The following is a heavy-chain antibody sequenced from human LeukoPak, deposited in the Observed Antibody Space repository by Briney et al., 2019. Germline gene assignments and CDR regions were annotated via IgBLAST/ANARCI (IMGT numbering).Heavy chain of an antibody. CDR1: GFTFNRNA. Sequence: GGSLRLSCAASGFTFNRNAISWVRQAPGKGLEWVSTIGGSGDKTFYADSVKVRFTISRDNSKNMVHLQMNSLTGEDTAIYYCVRRGDASSGWGDHDFWGQGALVTVSS. V-gene: IGHV3-23*01. D-gene: IGHD6-19*01. J-gene: IGHJ4*02. CDR3: VRRGDASSGWGDHDF. CDR2: IGGSGDKT.